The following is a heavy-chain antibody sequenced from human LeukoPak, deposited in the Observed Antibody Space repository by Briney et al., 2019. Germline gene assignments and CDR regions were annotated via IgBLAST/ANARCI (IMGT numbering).Heavy chain of an antibody. CDR3: ARHVGQNYYYYYYGLDV. V-gene: IGHV4-39*01. CDR2: IYYSGST. Sequence: SETLSLTCAVYGGSFSGYYWGWIRQPPGKGLEWIGSIYYSGSTSYNPSLKSRVTISVDTSKNQFSLKLSSVTAADTAVYYCARHVGQNYYYYYYGLDVWGQGTTVTVSS. D-gene: IGHD1-26*01. CDR1: GGSFSGYY. J-gene: IGHJ6*02.